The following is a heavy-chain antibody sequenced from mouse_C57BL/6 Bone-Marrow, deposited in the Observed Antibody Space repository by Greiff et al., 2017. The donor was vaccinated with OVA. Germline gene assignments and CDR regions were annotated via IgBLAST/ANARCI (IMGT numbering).Heavy chain of an antibody. CDR2: ISNGGGST. D-gene: IGHD4-1*01. CDR1: GFTFSDYY. J-gene: IGHJ2*01. V-gene: IGHV5-12*01. Sequence: DVHLVESGGGLVQPGGSLKLSCAASGFTFSDYYMYWVRQTPEKRLEWVAYISNGGGSTYYPDTVKGRFTISRDNAKNTLYLQMSRLKSEDTAMYYCARRGNWVDYWGQGTTLTVSS. CDR3: ARRGNWVDY.